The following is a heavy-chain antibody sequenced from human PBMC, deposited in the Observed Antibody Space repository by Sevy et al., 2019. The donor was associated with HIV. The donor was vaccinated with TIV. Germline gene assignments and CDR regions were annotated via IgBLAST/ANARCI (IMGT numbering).Heavy chain of an antibody. CDR1: GFTFSSYD. V-gene: IGHV3-23*01. Sequence: GGSLRLSCVASGFTFSSYDVNWVRQAPGKGLQWVSKISGGGDATYYADSVKGRFTISRDDSKNTLYLQMNSLKSEDTAVYYCSTDPIIVLLVTDGMDVWGQGTTVTVSS. J-gene: IGHJ6*02. CDR2: ISGGGDAT. CDR3: STDPIIVLLVTDGMDV. D-gene: IGHD2-8*02.